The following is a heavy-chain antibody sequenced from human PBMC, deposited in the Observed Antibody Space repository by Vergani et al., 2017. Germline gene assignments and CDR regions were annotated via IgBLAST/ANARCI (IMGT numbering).Heavy chain of an antibody. J-gene: IGHJ5*02. CDR1: GDSISSGVYY. D-gene: IGHD3/OR15-3a*01. Sequence: QVQLQESGPGLVKPSQTLSLTCSVSGDSISSGVYYWNWIRQHPGKGLEWIGYIYSTGSTHHNPSLRRRINMSVDTSKNQFSRKLNSVTAADTAMYYCARGVLDSKYRHNWFGPWGQGTVVTVSS. CDR2: IYSTGST. V-gene: IGHV4-31*03. CDR3: ARGVLDSKYRHNWFGP.